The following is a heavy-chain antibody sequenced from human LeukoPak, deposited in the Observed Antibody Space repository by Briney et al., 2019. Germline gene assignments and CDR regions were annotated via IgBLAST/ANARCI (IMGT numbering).Heavy chain of an antibody. Sequence: PSETLSLTCTVSGGSISGYYCSWIRQTPGKGLEWIGQNSYSGLTKYNPALKSRVTISVDTSKNQISVNLNSVTAADTAFYYCARHRAIAGPFDRWGPGTQVTVSS. CDR1: GGSISGYY. D-gene: IGHD2/OR15-2a*01. V-gene: IGHV4-59*08. CDR2: NSYSGLT. CDR3: ARHRAIAGPFDR. J-gene: IGHJ4*02.